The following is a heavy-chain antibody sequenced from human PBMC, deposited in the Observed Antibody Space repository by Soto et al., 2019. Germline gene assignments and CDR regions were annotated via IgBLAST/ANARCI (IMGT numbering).Heavy chain of an antibody. CDR1: GFTFSSYG. CDR3: ARERLWIVGATRRDAFDI. Sequence: QVQLVESGGGVVQPGRSLRLSCAASGFTFSSYGMHWVRQAPGKGLEWVAVIWYDGSNKYYADSVKGRFTISRDNSKNTLYLQMNSLRAEDTAVYYCARERLWIVGATRRDAFDIWGQGTMVTVSS. J-gene: IGHJ3*02. D-gene: IGHD1-26*01. CDR2: IWYDGSNK. V-gene: IGHV3-33*01.